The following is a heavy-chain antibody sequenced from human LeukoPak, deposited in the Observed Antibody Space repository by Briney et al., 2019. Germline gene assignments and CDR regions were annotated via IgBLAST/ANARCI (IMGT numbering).Heavy chain of an antibody. V-gene: IGHV4-59*01. CDR2: IYYTGNT. CDR1: GGSISSYY. D-gene: IGHD6-19*01. J-gene: IGHJ4*02. CDR3: ARGGKNSGWYG. Sequence: PSETLSLTCTVSGGSISSYYWSWIRQPPGKGLEWIGYIYYTGNTNYNPSHKSRVTISVDTSKNQFSLKLSSVTAADTAVYFCARGGKNSGWYGWGQGTLVTVSS.